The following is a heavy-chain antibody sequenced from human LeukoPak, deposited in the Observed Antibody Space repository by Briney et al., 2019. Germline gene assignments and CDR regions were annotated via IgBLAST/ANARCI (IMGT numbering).Heavy chain of an antibody. CDR1: GGSFSGYY. Sequence: SETLSLTCAVYGGSFSGYYWSWIRQPPGKGLEWIGEINHSGSTNYNPSLKSRVTISVDTSKNQFSLQLNSVTPDDTAVFFCARSAVGGHNDFWGQGTLVTVSS. V-gene: IGHV4-34*01. J-gene: IGHJ4*02. CDR2: INHSGST. D-gene: IGHD3-16*01. CDR3: ARSAVGGHNDF.